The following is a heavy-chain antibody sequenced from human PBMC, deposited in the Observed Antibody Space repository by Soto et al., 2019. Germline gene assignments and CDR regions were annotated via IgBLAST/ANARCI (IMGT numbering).Heavy chain of an antibody. CDR2: ISGSGGST. CDR3: AKRTVGATRSSYGMDV. CDR1: GFTFSIYA. J-gene: IGHJ6*02. V-gene: IGHV3-23*01. Sequence: GGSLRLSCAASGFTFSIYAMSWFRQAPGKGLEWVSAISGSGGSTYYADSVKGRFTISRNNSKNTLYLQMNSLRAEDTAVYYCAKRTVGATRSSYGMDVWGQGTTVTVSS. D-gene: IGHD1-26*01.